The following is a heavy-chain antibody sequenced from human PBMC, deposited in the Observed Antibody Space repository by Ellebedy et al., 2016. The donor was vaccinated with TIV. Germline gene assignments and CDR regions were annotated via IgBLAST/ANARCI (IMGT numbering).Heavy chain of an antibody. CDR3: ARGGGEASGSQGY. V-gene: IGHV3-23*01. D-gene: IGHD3-10*01. CDR1: GFTFNNYA. J-gene: IGHJ4*02. CDR2: VSGSGSRT. Sequence: GESLKISXAASGFTFNNYAMNWVRQAPGKGLEWVSGVSGSGSRTFYADSVEGRFTVSRDNSKNTLYLQMNSLRADDTAVYYCARGGGEASGSQGYWGQGTLVTVSS.